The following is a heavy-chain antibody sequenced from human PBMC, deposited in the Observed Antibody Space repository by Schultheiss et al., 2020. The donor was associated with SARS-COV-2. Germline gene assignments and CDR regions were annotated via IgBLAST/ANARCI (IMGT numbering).Heavy chain of an antibody. CDR3: AKGHGGNGNDY. CDR2: MSSSGSTI. D-gene: IGHD4-23*01. Sequence: GGSLRLSCAVYGGSFSGYYWSWIRQPPGKGLEWVSYMSSSGSTIYYADSVKGRFTISRDNAKNSLYLQMNSLRAEDTAVYYCAKGHGGNGNDYWGQGTLVTVSS. J-gene: IGHJ4*02. V-gene: IGHV3-11*01. CDR1: GGSFSGYY.